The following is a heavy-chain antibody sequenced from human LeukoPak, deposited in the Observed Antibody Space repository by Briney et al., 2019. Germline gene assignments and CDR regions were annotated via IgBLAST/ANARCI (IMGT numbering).Heavy chain of an antibody. CDR1: GYTFTGYY. Sequence: ASVKVSCKASGYTFTGYYMHWMRQAPGQGLEWMGWINPNNGGTNYAQNFQDRVTMTRDTSINTAYMELSRLRSDDTAVYYCARGQNYYDSSGYFGIDYWGQGTLVTVSS. V-gene: IGHV1-2*02. J-gene: IGHJ4*02. CDR2: INPNNGGT. CDR3: ARGQNYYDSSGYFGIDY. D-gene: IGHD3-22*01.